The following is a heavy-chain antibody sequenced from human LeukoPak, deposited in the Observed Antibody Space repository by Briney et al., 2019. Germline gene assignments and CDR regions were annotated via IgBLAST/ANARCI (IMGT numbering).Heavy chain of an antibody. CDR2: ISSSSSYI. CDR1: GFTFSSYS. D-gene: IGHD3-16*02. Sequence: AGGSLRLSCAASGFTFSSYSMNWVRQAPGKGLEWVSSISSSSSYIYYADSVKGRFTISRDNAKNSLYLQMNSLRAEDTAVYYCARAIPISYYDYVWGSYRAGIGYWGQGTLVTVSS. V-gene: IGHV3-21*01. J-gene: IGHJ4*02. CDR3: ARAIPISYYDYVWGSYRAGIGY.